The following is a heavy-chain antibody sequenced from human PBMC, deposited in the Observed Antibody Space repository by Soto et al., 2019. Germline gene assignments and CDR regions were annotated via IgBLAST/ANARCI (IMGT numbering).Heavy chain of an antibody. J-gene: IGHJ4*02. D-gene: IGHD3-22*01. CDR1: GGTFSSYA. V-gene: IGHV1-69*01. Sequence: VKVSCKASGGTFSSYAISWVRQAPGQGLEWMGGIIPIFGTANYAQKFQGRVTITADESTSTAYMELSSLRSEDTAVYYCARAPQNYYDSSGYPRPFDYWGQGTLVTVSS. CDR2: IIPIFGTA. CDR3: ARAPQNYYDSSGYPRPFDY.